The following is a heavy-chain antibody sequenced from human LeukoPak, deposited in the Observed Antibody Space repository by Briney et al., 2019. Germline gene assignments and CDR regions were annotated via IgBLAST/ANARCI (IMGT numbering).Heavy chain of an antibody. CDR1: GFTFDDYA. V-gene: IGHV3-9*01. D-gene: IGHD3-22*01. Sequence: GGSLRLSCTVSGFTFDDYAMHWVRHTPGKGLEWVAGITWNRDNIGYGDSVKGRFAISRDNVKNVLYLQMNSLRPEDTALYYCAKDLSSAITSALVLDVWGQGTTV. CDR3: AKDLSSAITSALVLDV. CDR2: ITWNRDNI. J-gene: IGHJ6*02.